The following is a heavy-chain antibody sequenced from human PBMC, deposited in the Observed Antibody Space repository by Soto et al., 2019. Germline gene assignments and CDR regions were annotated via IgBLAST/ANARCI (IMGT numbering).Heavy chain of an antibody. V-gene: IGHV3-21*01. J-gene: IGHJ6*02. CDR1: GFTFSSYS. Sequence: EVQLVESGGGLVKPGGSLRLSCAASGFTFSSYSMNWVRQAPGKGLEWVSSISSSSSYIYYADSVKGRFTISRDNAKNSLYLQMNSLRAEDTAVYYCARGYCSSTSCYRAGADYYYGMDVWGQGTTVTVSS. CDR3: ARGYCSSTSCYRAGADYYYGMDV. CDR2: ISSSSSYI. D-gene: IGHD2-2*01.